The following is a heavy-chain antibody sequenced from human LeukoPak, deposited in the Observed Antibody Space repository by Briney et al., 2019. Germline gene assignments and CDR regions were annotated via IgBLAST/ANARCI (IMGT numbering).Heavy chain of an antibody. CDR1: GGSFSGYY. D-gene: IGHD6-13*01. CDR3: ARHLRAAATGTFDS. V-gene: IGHV4-59*08. CDR2: IYYSGST. J-gene: IGHJ4*02. Sequence: SETLSLTCAVYGGSFSGYYWSWIRQPPGKGLEWIGYIYYSGSTNYNPSLKSRVTISLDTSKNQFSLRLSSVTAADTAVFYCARHLRAAATGTFDSWGQGTLVTVSS.